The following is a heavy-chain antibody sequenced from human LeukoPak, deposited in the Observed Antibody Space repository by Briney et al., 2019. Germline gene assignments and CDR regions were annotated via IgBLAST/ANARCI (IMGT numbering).Heavy chain of an antibody. D-gene: IGHD6-6*01. J-gene: IGHJ4*02. CDR1: GYTFTSYG. Sequence: ASVKVSCKASGYTFTSYGISWVRQAPGQGLEWMGRINPNSGGTNYAQKFQGRVTMTRDTSISTAYMELSRLRSDDTAVYYCASALGARTPMDDYWGQGTLVTVSS. CDR2: INPNSGGT. CDR3: ASALGARTPMDDY. V-gene: IGHV1-2*06.